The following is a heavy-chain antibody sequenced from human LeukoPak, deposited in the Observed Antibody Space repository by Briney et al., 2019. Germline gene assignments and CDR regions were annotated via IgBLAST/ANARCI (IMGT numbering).Heavy chain of an antibody. V-gene: IGHV3-23*01. J-gene: IGHJ4*02. D-gene: IGHD6-13*01. Sequence: PGGSLRLSCAASGFTLSSYGMSWVRQAPGKGLEWVSGISASGGSTYYADSVKGRFTISRDNSKNTLYLQMNSLRAEDTAVYFCAKGSPFSSSRNFDCWGQGNLVTVSS. CDR3: AKGSPFSSSRNFDC. CDR1: GFTLSSYG. CDR2: ISASGGST.